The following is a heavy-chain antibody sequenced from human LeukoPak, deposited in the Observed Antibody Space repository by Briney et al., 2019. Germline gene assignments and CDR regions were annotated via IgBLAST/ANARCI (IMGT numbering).Heavy chain of an antibody. Sequence: GGSLRLSCAASGFTFSTYWMSWVRQAPGKGLEWVANIKEDGSEKYYVDSVKGRVTISRDNAKSSLYLQMNTLGAEDTAVYYCARVPRSGWYGNWFDPWGQGTLVTVSS. CDR1: GFTFSTYW. V-gene: IGHV3-7*01. CDR2: IKEDGSEK. CDR3: ARVPRSGWYGNWFDP. J-gene: IGHJ5*02. D-gene: IGHD6-19*01.